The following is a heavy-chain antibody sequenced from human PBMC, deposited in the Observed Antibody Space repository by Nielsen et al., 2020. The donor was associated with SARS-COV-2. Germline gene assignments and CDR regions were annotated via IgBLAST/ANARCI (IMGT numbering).Heavy chain of an antibody. D-gene: IGHD6-13*01. CDR2: ISYDGSNR. J-gene: IGHJ4*02. CDR3: AKDKRVGSSWTLGLDY. Sequence: RGSLRLSCAASGFTFSSYAMHWVRQVPGKGLEWLAVISYDGSNRYYADSVKGRFTISRDISKNTLYLQMDSLRPEDTAVYYCAKDKRVGSSWTLGLDYWGQGALVTVSS. V-gene: IGHV3-30*18. CDR1: GFTFSSYA.